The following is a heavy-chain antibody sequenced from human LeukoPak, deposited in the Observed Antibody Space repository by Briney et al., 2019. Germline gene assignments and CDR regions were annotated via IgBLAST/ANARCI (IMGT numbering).Heavy chain of an antibody. CDR3: ARVPTYYYDSSGYYYVSTFDY. J-gene: IGHJ4*02. CDR2: IYHSGRT. Sequence: SETLSLTCAVSGDSISSNTGWNWVRQPPGKGLEWIGEIYHSGRTNYNPSLKSRVTMSVDRSKNQFSLKLSSVTAADTAVYYCARVPTYYYDSSGYYYVSTFDYWGQGTLVTVSS. CDR1: GDSISSNTG. V-gene: IGHV4-4*02. D-gene: IGHD3-22*01.